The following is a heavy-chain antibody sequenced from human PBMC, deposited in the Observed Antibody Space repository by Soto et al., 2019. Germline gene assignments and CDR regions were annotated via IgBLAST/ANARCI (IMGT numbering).Heavy chain of an antibody. V-gene: IGHV3-7*01. CDR2: IKEDGSEK. J-gene: IGHJ6*02. CDR3: ARDNYHDFWSWYYRTPSYYYYALDV. Sequence: HPGGSLRLSCEASGFNFSNYWMTWVRQAPGEGLEWVANIKEDGSEKYYVDSVKGRFTLSRDNAKKSLYLHMISLRAEDTAVYYCARDNYHDFWSWYYRTPSYYYYALDVWGQGTTVTVSS. D-gene: IGHD3-3*01. CDR1: GFNFSNYW.